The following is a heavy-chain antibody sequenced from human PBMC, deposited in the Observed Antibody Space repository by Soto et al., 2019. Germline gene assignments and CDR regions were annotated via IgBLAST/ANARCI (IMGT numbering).Heavy chain of an antibody. D-gene: IGHD2-15*01. J-gene: IGHJ6*03. V-gene: IGHV1-69*02. CDR1: GGTFSSYT. CDR2: IIPILGIA. CDR3: ARVRHCSGGSCPEHYYMDV. Sequence: QVQLVQSGAEVKKPGSSVKVSCKASGGTFSSYTISWVRQAPGQGLEWMGRIIPILGIANYAQKFQGRVTITADKSTSTAYMELCSLRSEDTAVYYCARVRHCSGGSCPEHYYMDVWGKGTTVTVSS.